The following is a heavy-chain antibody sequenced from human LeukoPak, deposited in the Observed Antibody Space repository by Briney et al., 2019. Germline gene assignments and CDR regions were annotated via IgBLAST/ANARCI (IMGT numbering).Heavy chain of an antibody. CDR1: GFTFSSYW. Sequence: GGSLRLSCAASGFTFSSYWMNWARQAPGKGLEWVASINQDGNVNYYVDSVKGRFTISRDNAKNSLYLQMSNLRAEDTAVYFCARGGGLDVWGQGATVTVSS. CDR2: INQDGNVN. V-gene: IGHV3-7*03. D-gene: IGHD3-16*01. J-gene: IGHJ6*02. CDR3: ARGGGLDV.